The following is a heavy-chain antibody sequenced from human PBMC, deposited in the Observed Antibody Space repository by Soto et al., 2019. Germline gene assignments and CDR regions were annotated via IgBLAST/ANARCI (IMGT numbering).Heavy chain of an antibody. D-gene: IGHD2-2*03. V-gene: IGHV3-23*01. CDR3: ARPAGYCSTSSCPGYYGMDV. CDR1: GFIFSSYS. Sequence: HPGGSLRLSCAASGFIFSSYSMSWVRQAPGKGLEWVSVVSGSGGSTYYADSVKGRFTISRDNSKNTLYMQMNSLRAEDTAVYYCARPAGYCSTSSCPGYYGMDVWGQGTTVTVSS. J-gene: IGHJ6*02. CDR2: VSGSGGST.